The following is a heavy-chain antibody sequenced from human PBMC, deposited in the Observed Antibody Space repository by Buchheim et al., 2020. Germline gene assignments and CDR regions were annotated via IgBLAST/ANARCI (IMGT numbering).Heavy chain of an antibody. D-gene: IGHD4-17*01. CDR2: ISSDGNNE. J-gene: IGHJ4*02. CDR3: ASDHGAPDAVDY. V-gene: IGHV3-30*04. Sequence: QVQLVESGGGVVQPGRSLRLSCAASGLTFSDYAMHWVRQAPGKGLEWVAAISSDGNNEYYADSVKGQFTISRDNSKDTLYLQMNGLRTEDTAVYYCASDHGAPDAVDYWGQGIL. CDR1: GLTFSDYA.